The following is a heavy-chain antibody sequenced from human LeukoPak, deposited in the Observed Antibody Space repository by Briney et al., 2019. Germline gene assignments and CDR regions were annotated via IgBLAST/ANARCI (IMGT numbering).Heavy chain of an antibody. CDR3: ARGRGYQLLYDCYYMDV. Sequence: GESLKISCKGSGYSFTSYWIGWVRQMPGKGLEWMGIIYPGDSDTRYSPSFQGQVTISADKSISTAYLQWSSLKASDTAMYYCARGRGYQLLYDCYYMDVWGKGTTVTVSS. V-gene: IGHV5-51*01. D-gene: IGHD2-2*01. CDR1: GYSFTSYW. CDR2: IYPGDSDT. J-gene: IGHJ6*03.